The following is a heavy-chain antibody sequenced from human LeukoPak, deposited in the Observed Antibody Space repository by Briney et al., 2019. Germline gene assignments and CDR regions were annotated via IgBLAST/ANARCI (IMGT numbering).Heavy chain of an antibody. J-gene: IGHJ4*02. V-gene: IGHV4-59*01. D-gene: IGHD6-13*01. CDR3: ARVPTTAYSSSWSPYYFDF. Sequence: SETLSLTCTVSGGSISNYYWSWIRQPPGKGLEWIGYIYYSGSTNYNPSLKSRVTISVDTSKNQLSLKLSSVTAADTAVYYCARVPTTAYSSSWSPYYFDFWRQGTLVTVSS. CDR2: IYYSGST. CDR1: GGSISNYY.